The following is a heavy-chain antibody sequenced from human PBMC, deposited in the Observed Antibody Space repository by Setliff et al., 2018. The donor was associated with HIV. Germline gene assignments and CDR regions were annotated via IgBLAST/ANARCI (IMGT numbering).Heavy chain of an antibody. CDR3: ARAGGQGYSGSGSFYHRNFDL. Sequence: NPSETLSLTCAVYGGSLSGYYWSWVRQSPGRGLEWIGEINQSGNTNFNPSLKSRLIISVDTSKSQFSLKLTSVTAADTALYYCARAGGQGYSGSGSFYHRNFDLWGRGTLVTVSS. CDR2: INQSGNT. V-gene: IGHV4-34*01. CDR1: GGSLSGYY. D-gene: IGHD3-10*01. J-gene: IGHJ2*01.